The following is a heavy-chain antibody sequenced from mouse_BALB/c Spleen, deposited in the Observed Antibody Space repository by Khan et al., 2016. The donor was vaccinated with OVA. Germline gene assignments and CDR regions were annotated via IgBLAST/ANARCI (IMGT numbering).Heavy chain of an antibody. D-gene: IGHD1-2*01. V-gene: IGHV2-6-7*01. CDR1: GFSLTGYG. J-gene: IGHJ3*01. CDR2: IWSDGST. CDR3: ARELRLGGLAY. Sequence: QVQLKESGPGLVAPSQSLSITCTVSGFSLTGYGVNWVRQPPGKGLEWLGMIWSDGSTDYNSALKSRLSISQDNSKSQVFLKMNSLQTDDTARYYCARELRLGGLAYWGQGTLVTVSA.